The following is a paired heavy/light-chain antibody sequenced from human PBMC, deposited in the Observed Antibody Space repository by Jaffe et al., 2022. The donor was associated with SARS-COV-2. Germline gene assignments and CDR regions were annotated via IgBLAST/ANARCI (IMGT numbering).Heavy chain of an antibody. J-gene: IGHJ4*02. V-gene: IGHV3-48*01. CDR1: GFIFSNYI. Sequence: EVQLVESGGALVQPGGSLRLSCAASGFIFSNYIMNWVRQAPGKGLEWVSYISSSRSATYYADSVKGRFTISRDNAKNLLYLEMNSLRAEDTAVYYCARDSGGWYDWGQGALVTVSS. D-gene: IGHD6-19*01. CDR3: ARDSGGWYD. CDR2: ISSSRSAT.
Light chain of an antibody. CDR2: AAS. V-gene: IGKV1-39*01. Sequence: DIQMTQSPFSLSASVGDRVTITCRASQSISSNLNWYQQKPGKAPKLLIYAASTLQSGVPSRFSGSVSGTDFSLTISSLQPEDSATYYCQQSYSTPWTFGQGTKVEIK. J-gene: IGKJ1*01. CDR3: QQSYSTPWT. CDR1: QSISSN.